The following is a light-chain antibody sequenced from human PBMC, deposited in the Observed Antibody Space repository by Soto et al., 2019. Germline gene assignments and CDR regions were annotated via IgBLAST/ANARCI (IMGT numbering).Light chain of an antibody. CDR2: DAS. Sequence: DIQMTQSPSTLSAAVGDRVTITCRASQRISSWLAWYQQKPGKAPKLLIYDASSLESGLPSRFSGSGSGTEVNLTISSVQPDDFATYYCQQYNSYSTFGQGTRLEIK. CDR1: QRISSW. J-gene: IGKJ5*01. CDR3: QQYNSYST. V-gene: IGKV1-5*01.